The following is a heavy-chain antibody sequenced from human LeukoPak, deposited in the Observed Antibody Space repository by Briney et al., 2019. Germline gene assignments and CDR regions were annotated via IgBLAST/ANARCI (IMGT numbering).Heavy chain of an antibody. V-gene: IGHV4-59*01. D-gene: IGHD1-14*01. CDR2: SYYSGIT. CDR3: ARGEPVDY. J-gene: IGHJ4*02. CDR1: GDSISTYY. Sequence: SETLSLTCTVSGDSISTYYWSWIRQSPGKGLEWIGYSYYSGITSYNPSLKSRVTMSVDESKNQLSLKVNSVTAADTAVCYCARGEPVDYWGQGTLDTVSS.